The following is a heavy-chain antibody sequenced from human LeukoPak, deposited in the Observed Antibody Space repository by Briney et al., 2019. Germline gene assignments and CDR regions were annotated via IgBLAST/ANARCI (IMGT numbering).Heavy chain of an antibody. J-gene: IGHJ4*02. V-gene: IGHV4-38-2*02. D-gene: IGHD3-22*01. CDR1: GYSISSGYY. Sequence: SETLSLTCTVSGYSISSGYYWGWIRQPPGKGLEWIGSIYHSGSTYYNPSLKSRVTISVDTSKNQFSLKLSSVTAADTAVYYCARDQSYYDSSGYALFDYWGQGTLVTVSS. CDR2: IYHSGST. CDR3: ARDQSYYDSSGYALFDY.